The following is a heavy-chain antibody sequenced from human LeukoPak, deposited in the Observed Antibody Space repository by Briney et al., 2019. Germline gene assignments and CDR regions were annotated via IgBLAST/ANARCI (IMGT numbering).Heavy chain of an antibody. V-gene: IGHV3-53*01. CDR1: GFTVSSNY. D-gene: IGHD3-22*01. CDR3: ARGTYYYDSSGPPGAFDI. J-gene: IGHJ3*02. CDR2: IYSGGST. Sequence: GGSLRLSCAASGFTVSSNYMSWVRQAPGKGLEWVSVIYSGGSTYYADSVKGRFTISRDNSKNTLYLQMNSLRAEDTAVYYCARGTYYYDSSGPPGAFDIWGQGTVVTVSS.